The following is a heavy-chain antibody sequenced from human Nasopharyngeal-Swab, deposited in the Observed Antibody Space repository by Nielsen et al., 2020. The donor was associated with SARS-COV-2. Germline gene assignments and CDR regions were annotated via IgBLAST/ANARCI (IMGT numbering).Heavy chain of an antibody. CDR3: SRAGDRFGELLFFDY. CDR2: ISAYNGNT. V-gene: IGHV1-18*01. D-gene: IGHD3-10*01. J-gene: IGHJ4*02. Sequence: GRQAHGKGLEWMGWISAYNGNTNYAQKLQGIVTMTTDTSTGTAYMELRSLRSDDTAVYYCSRAGDRFGELLFFDYWGQGNLVTVSS.